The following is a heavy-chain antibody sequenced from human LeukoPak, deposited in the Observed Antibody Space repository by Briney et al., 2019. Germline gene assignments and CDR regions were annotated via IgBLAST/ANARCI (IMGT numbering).Heavy chain of an antibody. CDR3: AKGISYGYGEYYFDY. CDR2: ISVSGGST. V-gene: IGHV3-23*01. D-gene: IGHD5-18*01. Sequence: GGSLRLSCAASGFTFSSYVVSCVRPAPGKGLEWGSAISVSGGSTYYADSVKGRFTISRDNSKNTLYLQMTSLRAEDKAVYYCAKGISYGYGEYYFDYWGQGTLVTVSS. J-gene: IGHJ4*02. CDR1: GFTFSSYV.